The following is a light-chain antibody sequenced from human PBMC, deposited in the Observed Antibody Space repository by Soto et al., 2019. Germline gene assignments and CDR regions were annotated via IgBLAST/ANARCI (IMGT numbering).Light chain of an antibody. J-gene: IGKJ2*01. CDR1: QSVNNN. CDR2: DAS. CDR3: QQRSNWPLYS. Sequence: EIVLTQSPATLSLSPGERATLSCRASQSVNNNLAWYQQKPGQAPRLLIYDASSRATGIPARFSGSGSGTDLTLTISSLEPDDFAVYYCQQRSNWPLYSFGQGTKLEIK. V-gene: IGKV3-11*01.